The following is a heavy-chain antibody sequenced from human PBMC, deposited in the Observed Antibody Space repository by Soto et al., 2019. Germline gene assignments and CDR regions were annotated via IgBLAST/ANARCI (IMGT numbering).Heavy chain of an antibody. J-gene: IGHJ3*02. D-gene: IGHD5-18*01. Sequence: ASVKVSCKASGGIFSSYAISWVRQAPGQGLEWMGGIIPIFGTANYAQKFQGRVTITADESTSTAYMELSSLRSEDTAVYYCARVKRGYSYGQGAFDIWGQGTMVTVSS. CDR3: ARVKRGYSYGQGAFDI. V-gene: IGHV1-69*13. CDR2: IIPIFGTA. CDR1: GGIFSSYA.